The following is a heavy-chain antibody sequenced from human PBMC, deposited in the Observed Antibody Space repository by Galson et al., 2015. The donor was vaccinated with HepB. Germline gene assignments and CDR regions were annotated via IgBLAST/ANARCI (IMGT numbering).Heavy chain of an antibody. CDR3: ARDVRYAFEM. D-gene: IGHD3-10*02. CDR2: ISTNSGKT. J-gene: IGHJ3*02. V-gene: IGHV1-18*01. CDR1: GYTFTRNG. Sequence: SVKVSCKASGYTFTRNGISWVRQAPGQGLEWMGWISTNSGKTYYAQKFQDRLIMTTERSTSTAYMELRSLTSDDTSFYYCARDVRYAFEMWGQGTMVTVS.